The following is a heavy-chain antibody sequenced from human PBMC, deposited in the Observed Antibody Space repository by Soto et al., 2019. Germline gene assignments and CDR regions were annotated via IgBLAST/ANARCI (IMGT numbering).Heavy chain of an antibody. V-gene: IGHV3-21*01. CDR1: GFTFSSYS. J-gene: IGHJ3*02. Sequence: EVQLVESGGGLVKPGGSLRLSCAASGFTFSSYSMNWVRQAPGKGLEWVSSISSSSSYIYYADSVKGRFTISRDNAKNSLYLQMNSLRAEDTAVYYCARGDSSGPYAFDIWGQGTMVTVSS. D-gene: IGHD6-19*01. CDR3: ARGDSSGPYAFDI. CDR2: ISSSSSYI.